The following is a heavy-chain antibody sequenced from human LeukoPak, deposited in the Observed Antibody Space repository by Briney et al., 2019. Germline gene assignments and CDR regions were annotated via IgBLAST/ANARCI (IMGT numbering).Heavy chain of an antibody. J-gene: IGHJ4*02. CDR1: GGSISSGDYH. Sequence: SETLSLTCTVSGGSISSGDYHWSWIRQPPGKGLEWIGYIYYSGSTYYNPSLKSRVTISVDTSKNQFSLKLSSVTAADTAVYYCARDSGGTVVTPPDYWGQGTLVTVSS. V-gene: IGHV4-30-4*08. D-gene: IGHD4-23*01. CDR3: ARDSGGTVVTPPDY. CDR2: IYYSGST.